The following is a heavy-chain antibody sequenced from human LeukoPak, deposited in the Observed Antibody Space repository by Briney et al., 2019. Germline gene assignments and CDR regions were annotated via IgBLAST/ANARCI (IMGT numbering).Heavy chain of an antibody. CDR1: GYIFTGYY. CDR2: INPNNGGT. V-gene: IGHV1-2*02. D-gene: IGHD3-3*01. Sequence: ASVKVSCKTSGYIFTGYYMHWVRQAPGQGLEWMGWINPNNGGTNYAQKFQGRVTMTRDTSISTAYMELIRLRSDDTAVYYCAGITIFGVAIDVHNWFDPWGQGTLVTVSS. CDR3: AGITIFGVAIDVHNWFDP. J-gene: IGHJ5*02.